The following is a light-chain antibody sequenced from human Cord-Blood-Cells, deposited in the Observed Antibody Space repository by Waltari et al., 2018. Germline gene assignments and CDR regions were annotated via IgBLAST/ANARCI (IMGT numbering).Light chain of an antibody. CDR3: CSYAGSSTWV. CDR1: SSDVGSYNL. Sequence: QSALTQPASVSGSPGQSITIPCTGTSSDVGSYNLAPWDQQHPGKAPKPMIYEGSKRPSGVSNRFSGSKSGNTASLTISGLQAEDEADYYCCSYAGSSTWVFGGGTKLTVL. V-gene: IGLV2-23*01. J-gene: IGLJ3*02. CDR2: EGS.